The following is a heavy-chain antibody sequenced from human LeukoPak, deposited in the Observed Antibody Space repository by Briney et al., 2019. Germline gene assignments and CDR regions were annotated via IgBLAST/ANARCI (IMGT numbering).Heavy chain of an antibody. CDR1: GFTVSSKY. Sequence: GGSLRLSCAASGFTVSSKYMSWVRQAPGMGLEWISVIFGDGRTHYADSMKGRFTMSRDNAKSTLYLQMNSLRAEDTAVYYCVKDARYTPEWWGQGTLVTVSS. CDR3: VKDARYTPEW. CDR2: IFGDGRT. D-gene: IGHD3-3*01. V-gene: IGHV3-66*01. J-gene: IGHJ4*02.